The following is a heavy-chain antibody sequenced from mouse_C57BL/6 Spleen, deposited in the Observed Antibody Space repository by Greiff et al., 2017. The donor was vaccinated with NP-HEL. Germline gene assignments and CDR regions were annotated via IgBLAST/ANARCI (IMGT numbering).Heavy chain of an antibody. CDR2: IDPSDSYT. CDR3: ARWVGLLRNFDV. D-gene: IGHD1-1*01. CDR1: GYTFTSYW. J-gene: IGHJ1*03. Sequence: QVQLQQPGAELVKPGASVKLSCKASGYTFTSYWMQWVKQRPGQGLEWIGEIDPSDSYTNYNQKFKGKATLTVDTSSSTAYMQLSSLTSEDSAVYYCARWVGLLRNFDVWGTGTTVTVSS. V-gene: IGHV1-50*01.